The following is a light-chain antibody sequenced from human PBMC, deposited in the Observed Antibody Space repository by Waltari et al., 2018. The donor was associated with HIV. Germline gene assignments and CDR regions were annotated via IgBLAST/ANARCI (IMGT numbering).Light chain of an antibody. CDR3: SSYAGSNTDVV. CDR1: SRAVGVYHY. CDR2: EVS. V-gene: IGLV2-8*01. J-gene: IGLJ2*01. Sequence: QSALTQPPSASGSPGQSVTISCTGTSRAVGVYHYVSSYQQHPGKAPKLVIYEVSKRPSGVPDRFSGSKSGNTASLTVSGLQAEDEADYYCSSYAGSNTDVVFGGGTKLTVL.